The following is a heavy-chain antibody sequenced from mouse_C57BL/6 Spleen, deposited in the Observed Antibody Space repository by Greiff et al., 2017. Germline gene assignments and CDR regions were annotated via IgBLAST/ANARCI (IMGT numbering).Heavy chain of an antibody. V-gene: IGHV14-4*01. CDR1: GFNIKDDY. CDR2: IDPENGDT. Sequence: EVQLQQSGAELVRPGASVKLSCTASGFNIKDDYMHWVKQRPEQGLEWIGWIDPENGDTEYASKFQGKATITADTSSNTAYLRLSSLTSEDTAVYYCTTGDYYGSSQSRYFDVWGTGTTVTVSS. J-gene: IGHJ1*03. D-gene: IGHD1-1*01. CDR3: TTGDYYGSSQSRYFDV.